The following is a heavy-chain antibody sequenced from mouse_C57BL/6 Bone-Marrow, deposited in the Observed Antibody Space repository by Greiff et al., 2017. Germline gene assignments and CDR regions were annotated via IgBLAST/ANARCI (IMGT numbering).Heavy chain of an antibody. Sequence: VQGVESGAELVRPGTSVKVSCKASGYAFTNYLIEWVKQRPGQGLEWIGVINPGSGGTNYNEKFKGKATLTADKSSSTAYMQLSILTSEDSAVYFCAISKNCGSWFAYWGQGTLVTVSA. CDR3: AISKNCGSWFAY. V-gene: IGHV1-54*01. CDR1: GYAFTNYL. J-gene: IGHJ3*01. D-gene: IGHD4-1*01. CDR2: INPGSGGT.